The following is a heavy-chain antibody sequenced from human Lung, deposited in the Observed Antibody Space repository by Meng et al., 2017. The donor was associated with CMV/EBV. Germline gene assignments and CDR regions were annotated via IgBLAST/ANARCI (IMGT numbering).Heavy chain of an antibody. CDR1: GFTFSSYA. CDR3: AKDALRFLEWLSPRVYYYYYGRDV. V-gene: IGHV3-23*01. CDR2: ISGSGGST. Sequence: ETLSLXXAASGFTFSSYAMSWVRQAPGKGLEWVSAISGSGGSTYYADSVKGRFTISRDNSKNTLYLQMNSLRAEDTAVYYCAKDALRFLEWLSPRVYYYYYGRDVWGQGTXVTVSS. D-gene: IGHD3-3*01. J-gene: IGHJ6*02.